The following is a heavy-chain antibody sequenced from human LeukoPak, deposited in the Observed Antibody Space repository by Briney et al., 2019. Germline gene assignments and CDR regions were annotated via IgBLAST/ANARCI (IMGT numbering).Heavy chain of an antibody. V-gene: IGHV3-74*01. CDR1: GFTFSRYW. D-gene: IGHD6-6*01. Sequence: GGSLRLSCAASGFTFSRYWMHWVRQAPGKGLVWVSRVNSDGSSTTYADSVKGRFTISRDNAKNTLYLQMNSLRAEDTAVYYCASLFLCYGCSSSSDALDIWGQGTMVTVSS. J-gene: IGHJ3*02. CDR2: VNSDGSST. CDR3: ASLFLCYGCSSSSDALDI.